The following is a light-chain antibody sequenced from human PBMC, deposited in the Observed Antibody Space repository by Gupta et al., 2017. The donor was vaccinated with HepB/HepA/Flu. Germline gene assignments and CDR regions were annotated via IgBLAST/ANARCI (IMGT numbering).Light chain of an antibody. J-gene: IGLJ3*02. V-gene: IGLV3-1*01. CDR1: NFNYKF. CDR2: QDN. Sequence: SQDLTQPPSVSVSPGQTATITCSGDNFNYKFVAWYQQKTGQSPLLVIYQDNKRPSGISARFSGSNSGGKATLTISGTQVMDEADYYCQTWDNSKSVVFGGGTALTGL. CDR3: QTWDNSKSVV.